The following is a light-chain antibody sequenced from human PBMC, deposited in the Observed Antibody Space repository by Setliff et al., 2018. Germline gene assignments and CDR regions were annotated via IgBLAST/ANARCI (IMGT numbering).Light chain of an antibody. V-gene: IGLV2-8*01. CDR1: SSDVGGYHY. J-gene: IGLJ1*01. Sequence: QSALTQPRSVSGSPGQSVTISCTGTSSDVGGYHYGGDYYVSWYQQYPGKAPKLMIYEVSKRPSGVPDRFSGSKSGNTASLTVSGLQAEDEADYYCSSYAVSNNGFVFGTGTKVTVL. CDR2: EVS. CDR3: SSYAVSNNGFV.